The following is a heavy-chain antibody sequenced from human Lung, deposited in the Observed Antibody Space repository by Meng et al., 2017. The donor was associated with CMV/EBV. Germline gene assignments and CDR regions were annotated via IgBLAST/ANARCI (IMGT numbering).Heavy chain of an antibody. CDR1: GGSVSSGSYY. J-gene: IGHJ4*02. D-gene: IGHD6-13*01. V-gene: IGHV4-61*01. Sequence: SXTXSLXCTVSGGSVSSGSYYWSWIRQPPGKGLEWIGYVHYSGSTNYNPSLKSRVTISLDTSKNQFSLRLSSVTAADTAVYFCARFLDSWFYFASWGQGTPVTVSS. CDR3: ARFLDSWFYFAS. CDR2: VHYSGST.